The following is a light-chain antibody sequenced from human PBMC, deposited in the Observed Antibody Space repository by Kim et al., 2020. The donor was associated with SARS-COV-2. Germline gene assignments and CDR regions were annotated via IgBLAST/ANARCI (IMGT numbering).Light chain of an antibody. CDR1: QSVISNY. CDR3: EQYGSIPNT. V-gene: IGKV3-20*01. Sequence: EIVLTQSPGTLSLSPGERATLSCRASQSVISNYLAWYQQKPGQAPRLLIYITSTRASGIPDRFSGSGSGTDFTLTISKLEPEDFAVYYCEQYGSIPNTFGQGKRLEIK. J-gene: IGKJ5*01. CDR2: ITS.